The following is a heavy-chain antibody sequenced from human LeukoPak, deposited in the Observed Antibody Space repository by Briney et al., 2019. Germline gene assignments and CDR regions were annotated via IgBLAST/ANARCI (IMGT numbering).Heavy chain of an antibody. CDR3: ARVPTMVNAFDI. D-gene: IGHD3-10*01. CDR1: GGSISSSSYY. Sequence: PSETLSLTCTVSGGSISSSSYYWGWIRQPPGKGLEWIGSIYYSGGTYYNPSLKSRVTISVDTSKNQFSLKLSSVTAADTAVYYCARVPTMVNAFDIWGQGTMVTVSS. J-gene: IGHJ3*02. V-gene: IGHV4-39*07. CDR2: IYYSGGT.